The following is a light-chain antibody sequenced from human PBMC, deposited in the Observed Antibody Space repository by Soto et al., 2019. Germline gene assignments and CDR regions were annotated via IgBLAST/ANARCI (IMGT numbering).Light chain of an antibody. V-gene: IGLV2-11*01. CDR1: SSDVGGYNY. CDR2: DVT. CDR3: SSHAGSYVV. Sequence: QSAMSHPRSVSWSPGHSVTISCTGTSSDVGGYNYVSWYQQHPGKAPKLMIYDVTTRPSGVPDRFSGSKSGNTASLTISGLQADDEADYYCSSHAGSYVVFGTGTKVTVL. J-gene: IGLJ1*01.